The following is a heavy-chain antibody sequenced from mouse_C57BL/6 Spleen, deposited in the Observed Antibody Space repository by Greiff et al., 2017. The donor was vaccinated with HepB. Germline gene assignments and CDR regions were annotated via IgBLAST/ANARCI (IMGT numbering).Heavy chain of an antibody. J-gene: IGHJ4*01. CDR3: PITTVVAPYAMDF. Sequence: VQLQQSGAELVKPGASVKLSCKASGYTFTSYWMHWVKQRPGRGLEWIGRIDPNSGGTKYNEKFKSKATLTVDKPSSTAYMQLSSLTSEDSAVYYCPITTVVAPYAMDFWGHRTSVTVSS. CDR2: IDPNSGGT. D-gene: IGHD1-1*01. V-gene: IGHV1-72*01. CDR1: GYTFTSYW.